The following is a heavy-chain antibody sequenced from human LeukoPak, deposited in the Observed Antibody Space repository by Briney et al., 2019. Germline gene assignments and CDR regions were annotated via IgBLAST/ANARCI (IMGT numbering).Heavy chain of an antibody. V-gene: IGHV1-2*02. CDR2: INPNSGGT. J-gene: IGHJ5*02. Sequence: ASVKVSCKASGYTFTGYYMHWVRQAPGQGLEWMGWINPNSGGTNYAQKFQGRVTMTRDTSISTAYMELSRLRSDDTAVYYCARGEYYDFWSSYYRFDPWGQETLVTVSS. D-gene: IGHD3-3*01. CDR3: ARGEYYDFWSSYYRFDP. CDR1: GYTFTGYY.